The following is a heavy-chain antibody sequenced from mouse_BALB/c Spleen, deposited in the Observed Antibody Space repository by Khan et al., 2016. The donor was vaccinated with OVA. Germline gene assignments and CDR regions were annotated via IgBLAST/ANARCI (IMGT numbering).Heavy chain of an antibody. CDR3: ARSKYLARY. D-gene: IGHD3-3*01. J-gene: IGHJ2*01. Sequence: QVQLKESGPGLVAPSQSLSITSPVYGNYLTGFVVPWFPRPPVRGLSGRGLFWAVGSTNYNWALMSRLSISIDNSKSLVFLIMNSLQTDDTALYYCARSKYLARYWGQGTTLTVSS. CDR1: GNYLTGFV. CDR2: FWAVGST. V-gene: IGHV2-9*02.